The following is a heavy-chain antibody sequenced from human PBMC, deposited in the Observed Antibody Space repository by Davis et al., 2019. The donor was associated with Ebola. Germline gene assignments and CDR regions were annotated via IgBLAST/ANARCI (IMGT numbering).Heavy chain of an antibody. V-gene: IGHV3-23*01. CDR1: GFTFSSYS. CDR3: AKRHYYGSGSLDY. J-gene: IGHJ4*02. D-gene: IGHD3-10*01. CDR2: INNSGGVS. Sequence: GGSLRLSCAASGFTFSSYSMTWVRQAPGKGLEWVSVINNSGGVSYYADSVKGRFTISRDNSKNTLYLQMNSLRADDTAVYYCAKRHYYGSGSLDYWGQGILVTVSS.